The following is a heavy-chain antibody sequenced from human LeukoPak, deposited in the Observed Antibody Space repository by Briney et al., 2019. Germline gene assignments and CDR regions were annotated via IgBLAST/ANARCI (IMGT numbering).Heavy chain of an antibody. D-gene: IGHD2-2*01. CDR2: IFYSGST. V-gene: IGHV4-39*01. J-gene: IGHJ4*02. CDR3: ARRGITYSTSYFDS. CDR1: GASISSSSF. Sequence: KFSEALSLTCTVSGASISSSSFWGWIRRPPGRGLEWIGHIFYSGSTYYNPSLKSRVTLSVDTSDNQFSLKLSSVTATDTAIYYCARRGITYSTSYFDSWGQGVLVTVSP.